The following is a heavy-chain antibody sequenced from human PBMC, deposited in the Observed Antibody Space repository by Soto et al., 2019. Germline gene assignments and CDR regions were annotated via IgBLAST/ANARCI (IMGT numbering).Heavy chain of an antibody. J-gene: IGHJ4*02. CDR1: GYTFTSYG. V-gene: IGHV1-18*04. CDR3: ARDRGGYCSGGSCYPGGDY. Sequence: ASVKVSCKASGYTFTSYGISWVRQAPGQGLEWMGWISAYNGNTNYAQKLRGRVTMTTDTSTSTAYMELRSLRSDDTAVYYCARDRGGYCSGGSCYPGGDYWGQGTLVTVSS. D-gene: IGHD2-15*01. CDR2: ISAYNGNT.